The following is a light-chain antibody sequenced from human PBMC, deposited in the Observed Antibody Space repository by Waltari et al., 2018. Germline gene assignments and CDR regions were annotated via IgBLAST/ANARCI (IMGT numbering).Light chain of an antibody. Sequence: EIVLTQSPLSLPVTPGAPASISCRPSQSLLYSNGYNYLDWYLQKPGQSPQLLIYLGSNRASGVPDRFSGSGSGTDFTLKITRVEAEDVGVYYCMQALQTPLTFGGGTKVEIK. CDR1: QSLLYSNGYNY. CDR3: MQALQTPLT. V-gene: IGKV2-28*01. J-gene: IGKJ4*01. CDR2: LGS.